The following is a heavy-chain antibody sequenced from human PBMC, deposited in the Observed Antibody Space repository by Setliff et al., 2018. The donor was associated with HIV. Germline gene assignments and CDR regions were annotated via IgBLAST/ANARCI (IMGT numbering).Heavy chain of an antibody. CDR3: ARRAGSDYFTRFDY. CDR1: GGSFSGYY. J-gene: IGHJ4*02. D-gene: IGHD3-10*01. V-gene: IGHV4-34*01. Sequence: SETLSLTCAVYGGSFSGYYWSWIRQSPGKGLEWIGEINHSGSTNYNPSLKSLVTILGDTSKNQFSLKLSSVTAADTAVYYCARRAGSDYFTRFDYWGQGTLVTVSS. CDR2: INHSGST.